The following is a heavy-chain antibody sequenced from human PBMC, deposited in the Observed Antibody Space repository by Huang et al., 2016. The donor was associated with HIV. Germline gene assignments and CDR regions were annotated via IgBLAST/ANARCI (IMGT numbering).Heavy chain of an antibody. V-gene: IGHV1-46*01. CDR3: ARDRDFYDSSGYWGFNYFDY. J-gene: IGHJ4*02. D-gene: IGHD3-22*01. CDR2: INPGDGST. Sequence: QVQLVQSGAEVKKPGASVKVSCKASGYAFTSYYMHWVRQAPGQGLEWMGIINPGDGSTSYAQKLQGRVTTTRDTSTNTVFMELSSLRSEDTAVYYCARDRDFYDSSGYWGFNYFDYWGQGTLVTVSS. CDR1: GYAFTSYY.